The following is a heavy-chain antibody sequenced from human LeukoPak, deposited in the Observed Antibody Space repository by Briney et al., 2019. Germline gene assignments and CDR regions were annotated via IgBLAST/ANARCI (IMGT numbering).Heavy chain of an antibody. V-gene: IGHV3-7*04. CDR2: IDRSGGRN. J-gene: IGHJ5*02. Sequence: GGSLRLSCAASGFTFSRFWMNWVRQAPGRGLEWVANIDRSGGRNNYVDSVKGRFTISRDNAKNSLYLQMNSLRAEDTAVYYCARAREDCSGGSCYSTWFDPWGQGTLVTVSS. CDR3: ARAREDCSGGSCYSTWFDP. D-gene: IGHD2-15*01. CDR1: GFTFSRFW.